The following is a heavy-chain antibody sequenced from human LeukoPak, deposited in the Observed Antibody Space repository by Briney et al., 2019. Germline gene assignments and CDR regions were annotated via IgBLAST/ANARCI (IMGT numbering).Heavy chain of an antibody. D-gene: IGHD1-26*01. CDR1: GFTFNFYN. CDR3: ARDRAFLGATLAFDI. CDR2: ISGSSSTV. V-gene: IGHV3-48*04. Sequence: PGGSLRLSCAASGFTFNFYNMNWVRQAPGKGLEWISYISGSSSTVHYADSVKGRFTISRDNAKNSLYLQMNSLRAEDTAVYYCARDRAFLGATLAFDIWGQGTMVTVSS. J-gene: IGHJ3*02.